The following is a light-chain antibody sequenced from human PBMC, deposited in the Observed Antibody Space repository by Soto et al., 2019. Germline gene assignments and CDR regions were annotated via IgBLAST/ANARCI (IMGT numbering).Light chain of an antibody. CDR2: DAS. CDR3: QQYGGSPRT. J-gene: IGKJ1*01. Sequence: EIVLTQSPGTLSLSPGERATLSCRASQSISSFYLAWYQQTPGQAPRLLIYDASSRAAGIPDRFSGGGSGKDFTLTISRLEPEDFGGYYCQQYGGSPRTFGQGTKVEIK. CDR1: QSISSFY. V-gene: IGKV3-20*01.